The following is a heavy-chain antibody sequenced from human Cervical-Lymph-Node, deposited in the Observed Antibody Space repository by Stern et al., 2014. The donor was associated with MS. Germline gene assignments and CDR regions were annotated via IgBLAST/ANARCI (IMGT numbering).Heavy chain of an antibody. D-gene: IGHD2/OR15-2a*01. V-gene: IGHV3-11*01. CDR3: ARCNVPRKAYSMDV. CDR2: ISSGGSNI. Sequence: VQLVESGGGLVNPGGSLRLSCGASGFTFSDYFMSWIRQAPGKGLEWVAYISSGGSNIHYADSVKGRFTISRDNANSSLYLQMHSLRAEDTAVYYCARCNVPRKAYSMDVWGQGTTVTVSS. CDR1: GFTFSDYF. J-gene: IGHJ6*02.